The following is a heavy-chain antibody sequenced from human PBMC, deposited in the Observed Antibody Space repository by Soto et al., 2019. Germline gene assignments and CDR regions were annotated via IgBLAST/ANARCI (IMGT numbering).Heavy chain of an antibody. Sequence: ASVKVSCKASGYTFTGYYMHWVRQAPGQGLEWMGWINPNSGGTNYAQKFQGRVTMTRDTSISTAYMELSRLRSDDTAVYYCARSTIVGATEDYYYYGMDVWGQGTTVTVSS. V-gene: IGHV1-2*02. CDR3: ARSTIVGATEDYYYYGMDV. D-gene: IGHD1-26*01. CDR1: GYTFTGYY. CDR2: INPNSGGT. J-gene: IGHJ6*02.